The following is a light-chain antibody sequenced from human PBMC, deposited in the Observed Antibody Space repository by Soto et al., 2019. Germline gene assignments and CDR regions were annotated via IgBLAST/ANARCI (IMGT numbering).Light chain of an antibody. Sequence: IQLTQSPSSLSASVGYRFAISCRASQAIINYLAWYQQKPGKAPDLLIYSASTLQSGVPSRFSGSGSETEFSLTIRALQPEDFATYYCQQLSRYPLTFGGGTKVDIK. J-gene: IGKJ4*01. CDR3: QQLSRYPLT. CDR2: SAS. V-gene: IGKV1-9*01. CDR1: QAIINY.